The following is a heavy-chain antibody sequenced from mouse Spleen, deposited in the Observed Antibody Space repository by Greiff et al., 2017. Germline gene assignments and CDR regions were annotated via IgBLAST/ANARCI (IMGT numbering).Heavy chain of an antibody. D-gene: IGHD4-1*01. V-gene: IGHV5-9*02. CDR1: GFAFSSYD. Sequence: EVKVVESGGGLVKPGGSLKLSCAASGFAFSSYDMSWVRQTPEKRLEWVATISSGGSYTYYPDSVKGRFTISRDNAKNTLYLQMSSLRSEDTAMYYCARPNWDGAWFAYWGQGTLVTVSA. CDR3: ARPNWDGAWFAY. CDR2: ISSGGSYT. J-gene: IGHJ3*01.